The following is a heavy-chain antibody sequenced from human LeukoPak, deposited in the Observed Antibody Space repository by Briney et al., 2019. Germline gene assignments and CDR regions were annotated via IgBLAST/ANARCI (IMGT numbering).Heavy chain of an antibody. CDR1: GGTFSSYA. Sequence: SVKVSCKASGGTFSSYAISWVRQAPGQGLEWMGGIIPIFGTANYAQKFQGRVTITADKSTSTAYMELSRLRSDDTAVYYCARAYYYGSGSYYYYFDYWGQGTLVTVSS. D-gene: IGHD3-10*01. CDR2: IIPIFGTA. J-gene: IGHJ4*02. CDR3: ARAYYYGSGSYYYYFDY. V-gene: IGHV1-69*06.